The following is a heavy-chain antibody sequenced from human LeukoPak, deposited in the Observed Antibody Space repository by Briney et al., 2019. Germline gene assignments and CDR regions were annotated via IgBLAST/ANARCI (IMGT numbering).Heavy chain of an antibody. CDR1: GASMNDYY. Sequence: SETLSLTCAVSGASMNDYYWSWIRQTPGKGLEWIGHVHHSFSSNFSPSLKSRVTMSMDTSKSQFSLRVTSVTAVDTAVYYCACYSVLGRTFDCWGQGTQVTASS. CDR3: ACYSVLGRTFDC. V-gene: IGHV4-59*01. CDR2: VHHSFSS. J-gene: IGHJ4*02. D-gene: IGHD4-11*01.